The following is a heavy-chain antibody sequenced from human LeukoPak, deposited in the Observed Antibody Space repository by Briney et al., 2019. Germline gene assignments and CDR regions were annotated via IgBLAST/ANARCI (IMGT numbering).Heavy chain of an antibody. Sequence: SETLSLTCTVSGDSITNTNYYWGWIRRPPGKGLEWIGSVYYSGSAPHNPSLQSRVTLSVDTSKNQFSLKLISVTAADTAVYHCARHGGDASASSKFDYWGQGTPLIVSS. CDR1: GDSITNTNYY. CDR2: VYYSGSA. J-gene: IGHJ4*02. CDR3: ARHGGDASASSKFDY. D-gene: IGHD3-10*01. V-gene: IGHV4-39*01.